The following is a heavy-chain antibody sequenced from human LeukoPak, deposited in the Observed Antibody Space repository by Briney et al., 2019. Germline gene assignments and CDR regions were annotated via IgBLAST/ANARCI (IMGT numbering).Heavy chain of an antibody. CDR3: AKISRHCSGGSCPKN. CDR2: ISGSGGST. CDR1: GFMFRTYA. Sequence: PGGSLRLSCAASGFMFRTYAMSWVRQAPGKGLEWVSGISGSGGSTYYADSVKGRFTISRDNSKNTLYLQMNSLRAEDTAVYYCAKISRHCSGGSCPKNWGQGTLVTVSS. V-gene: IGHV3-23*01. D-gene: IGHD2-15*01. J-gene: IGHJ4*02.